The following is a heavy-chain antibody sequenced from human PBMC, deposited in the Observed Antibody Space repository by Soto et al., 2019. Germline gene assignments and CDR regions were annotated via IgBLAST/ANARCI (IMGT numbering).Heavy chain of an antibody. J-gene: IGHJ5*02. CDR1: GGSISSGGYY. D-gene: IGHD4-17*01. CDR2: IFYRGST. CDR3: ARGSGDYGPYNWFDP. V-gene: IGHV4-31*03. Sequence: QVQLQESGPGLVKPSQTLSLTCTVSGGSISSGGYYWSWIRQHPGKGLEWIGYIFYRGSTYYSPSLKSRATISVATSKNQFSLKLSSVTAADTALYYCARGSGDYGPYNWFDPWGQGTLVTVSS.